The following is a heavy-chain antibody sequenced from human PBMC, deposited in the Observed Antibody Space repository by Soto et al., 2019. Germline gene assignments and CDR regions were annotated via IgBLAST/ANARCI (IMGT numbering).Heavy chain of an antibody. CDR2: ISSSGSTI. J-gene: IGHJ6*02. D-gene: IGHD6-19*01. Sequence: EVQLVESGGGLVQPGGSLRLSCAASGFTFSSYEMNWVRQAPGKGLEWVSYISSSGSTIYYADSVKGRFTISRDNAKNSLYLQMNSLRAEDTAVYYCAREPSSGWSDYYYYGMDVWGRGTTFTVSS. CDR1: GFTFSSYE. V-gene: IGHV3-48*03. CDR3: AREPSSGWSDYYYYGMDV.